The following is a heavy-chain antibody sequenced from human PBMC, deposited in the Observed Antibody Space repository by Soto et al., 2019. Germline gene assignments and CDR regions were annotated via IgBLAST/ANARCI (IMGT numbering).Heavy chain of an antibody. CDR1: GASMSGNY. V-gene: IGHV4-59*01. Sequence: SETLSLTCTVAGASMSGNYWTWVRQPPGKGLEWIGNMFYSGTTNYNPSLRSRVTMSLDTSVNQFSLRLSSVTAADTAVYYCARPNMWYGKILQWGRGTLVTGSS. CDR3: ARPNMWYGKILQ. D-gene: IGHD2-15*01. J-gene: IGHJ1*01. CDR2: MFYSGTT.